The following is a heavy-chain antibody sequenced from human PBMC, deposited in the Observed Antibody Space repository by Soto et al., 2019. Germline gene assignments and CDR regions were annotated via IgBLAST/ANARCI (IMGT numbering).Heavy chain of an antibody. CDR3: ARGLHSLFDY. D-gene: IGHD2-21*01. Sequence: QMQLVESGGGVVQPGGSLRLSCAASGFTFSNYGMHWVRQAPGKGLEWVAVIWYDGNNKYYADSVKGRFTISRDNSNNTLYVQMTSLRAEDTAVYYCARGLHSLFDYWGQGTLVTVSS. CDR1: GFTFSNYG. V-gene: IGHV3-33*01. CDR2: IWYDGNNK. J-gene: IGHJ4*02.